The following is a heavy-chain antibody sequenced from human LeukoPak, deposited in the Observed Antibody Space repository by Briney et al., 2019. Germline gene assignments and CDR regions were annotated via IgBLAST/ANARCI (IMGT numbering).Heavy chain of an antibody. Sequence: PGGSLRLSCAASGFTFSSSAMSWVRQAPGKGLEWVSAISNNGGYTYYADSVQGRFTISRDNSKSTLCLQMNSLRAEDTAVYYCAKQFVDIWGQGTLVIVSS. D-gene: IGHD3-10*01. CDR2: ISNNGGYT. J-gene: IGHJ5*02. CDR3: AKQFVDI. CDR1: GFTFSSSA. V-gene: IGHV3-23*01.